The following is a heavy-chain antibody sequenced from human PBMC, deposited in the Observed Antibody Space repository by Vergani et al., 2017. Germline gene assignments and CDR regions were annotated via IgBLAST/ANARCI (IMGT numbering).Heavy chain of an antibody. V-gene: IGHV4-34*01. CDR1: GGSFTSYH. CDR3: ARVNTETNGHLYYYYYMDV. Sequence: QVQLQQWGGGLLKPSETLSLTCVVNGGSFTSYHWTWIRPSPGAGLEWVGDIDHTGRPDYNPSLKSLLTMSVDKSRNQFSLTLNSVTATDTAIYFCARVNTETNGHLYYYYYMDVWGQGTAVTVS. J-gene: IGHJ6*03. CDR2: IDHTGRP. D-gene: IGHD4-11*01.